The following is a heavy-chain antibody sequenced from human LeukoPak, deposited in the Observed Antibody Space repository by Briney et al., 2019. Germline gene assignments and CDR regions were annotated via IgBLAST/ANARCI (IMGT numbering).Heavy chain of an antibody. CDR3: ARDMSSVLRFLEWSPRHSLDY. J-gene: IGHJ4*02. D-gene: IGHD3-3*01. CDR1: GYTFTSYG. CDR2: ISAYNGNT. V-gene: IGHV1-18*01. Sequence: ASVEVSCKASGYTFTSYGISWVRQAPGQGLEWMGWISAYNGNTNYAQKLQGRVTMTTDTSTSTVYMELSSLRSEDTAVYYCARDMSSVLRFLEWSPRHSLDYWGQGTLVTVSS.